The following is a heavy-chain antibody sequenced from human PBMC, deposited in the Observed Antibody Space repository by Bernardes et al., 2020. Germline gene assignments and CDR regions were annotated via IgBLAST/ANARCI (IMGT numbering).Heavy chain of an antibody. CDR1: GFTFRSSA. CDR3: ASDDYGDPGGY. J-gene: IGHJ4*02. V-gene: IGHV3-23*01. CDR2: LSGSGGST. Sequence: GGSLRLSCAASGFTFRSSAMSWVRQAPGPGLAWVSALSGSGGSTYYADSVKGRFTISRDNSKNTLYLQMNSLRAEDTAVYYCASDDYGDPGGYWGQGTLVTVSS. D-gene: IGHD4-17*01.